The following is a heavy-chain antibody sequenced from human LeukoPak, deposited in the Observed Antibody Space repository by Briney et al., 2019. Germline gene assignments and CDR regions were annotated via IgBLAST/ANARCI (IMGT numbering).Heavy chain of an antibody. CDR1: GFTFSSYA. D-gene: IGHD3-10*01. V-gene: IGHV3-23*01. J-gene: IGHJ4*02. Sequence: PGGSLRLSCAASGFTFSSYAMSWVRQAPGKGLEWVSAISGSGGSTYYADSVKGRFTISRDNSKNTLYLQMNRLRAEDTAVYYCAKDTLLWFGELNYFDYWGQGTLVTVSS. CDR2: ISGSGGST. CDR3: AKDTLLWFGELNYFDY.